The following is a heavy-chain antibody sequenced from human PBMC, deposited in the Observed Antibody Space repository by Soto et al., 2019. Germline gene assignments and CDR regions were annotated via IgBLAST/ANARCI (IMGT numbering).Heavy chain of an antibody. D-gene: IGHD5-12*01. J-gene: IGHJ4*02. CDR2: INPSGGST. Sequence: XVKVSCKASGYTFTSYYMHRVRQAPGQGLEWMGIINPSGGSTSYAQKFQGRVTMTRDTSTSTVYMELSSLRSEDTAVYYCAIVPHTNIYYFDYWGQGTLVTVSS. CDR1: GYTFTSYY. CDR3: AIVPHTNIYYFDY. V-gene: IGHV1-46*03.